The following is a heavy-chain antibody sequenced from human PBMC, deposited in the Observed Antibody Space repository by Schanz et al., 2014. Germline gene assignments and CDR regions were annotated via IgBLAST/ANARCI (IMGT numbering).Heavy chain of an antibody. Sequence: EVQLLESGGGLVQPGGSLRLSCTASGFTFSSYSMNWVRQAPGKGLEWVAYISSSSSTIHYADSVKGRFTISRDNAKNSLYLQMDSLRAEDTAVYYCARDLPRTFLFDYWGQGTLVTVSS. V-gene: IGHV3-48*01. J-gene: IGHJ4*02. CDR2: ISSSSSTI. CDR1: GFTFSSYS. CDR3: ARDLPRTFLFDY.